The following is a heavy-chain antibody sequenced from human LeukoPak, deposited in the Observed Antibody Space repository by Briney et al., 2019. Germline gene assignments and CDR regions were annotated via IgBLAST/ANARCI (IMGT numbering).Heavy chain of an antibody. Sequence: SVKVSCKASGGTFSSYAISWVRQAPGQGLEWMGGIIPIFGTANYAQKFQGRVTITTDESTSTAYMELSSLRSEDTAVYYCARGAQDIVVVPAAIRPYYYYMDVWGKGTTVTVSS. J-gene: IGHJ6*03. CDR1: GGTFSSYA. V-gene: IGHV1-69*05. CDR2: IIPIFGTA. CDR3: ARGAQDIVVVPAAIRPYYYYMDV. D-gene: IGHD2-2*01.